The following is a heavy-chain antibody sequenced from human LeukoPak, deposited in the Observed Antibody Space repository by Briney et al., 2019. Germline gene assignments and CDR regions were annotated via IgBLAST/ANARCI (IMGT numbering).Heavy chain of an antibody. V-gene: IGHV4-4*07. CDR2: TYTSGSI. CDR3: ARYVRGYSYGSSFQH. D-gene: IGHD5-18*01. Sequence: SETLSLTCTVSGGSISSYYWSWIRQPAGKGLEWIGRTYTSGSINYNPSLKSRVTMSVDTSKNQFSLKLSSVTAADTAVYYCARYVRGYSYGSSFQHWGQGTLVTVSS. J-gene: IGHJ1*01. CDR1: GGSISSYY.